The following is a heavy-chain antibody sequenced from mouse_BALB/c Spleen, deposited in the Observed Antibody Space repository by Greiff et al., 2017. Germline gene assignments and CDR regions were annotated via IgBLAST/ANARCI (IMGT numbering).Heavy chain of an antibody. V-gene: IGHV5-17*02. J-gene: IGHJ2*01. CDR3: ARTYYDHLDY. CDR2: ISSGSSTI. D-gene: IGHD2-10*01. Sequence: EVKVEESGGGLVQPGGSRKLSCAASGFTFSSFGMHWVRQAPEKGLEWVAYISSGSSTIYYADTVKGRFTISRDNPKNTLFLQMTSLRSEDTAMYYCARTYYDHLDYWGQGTTLTVSS. CDR1: GFTFSSFG.